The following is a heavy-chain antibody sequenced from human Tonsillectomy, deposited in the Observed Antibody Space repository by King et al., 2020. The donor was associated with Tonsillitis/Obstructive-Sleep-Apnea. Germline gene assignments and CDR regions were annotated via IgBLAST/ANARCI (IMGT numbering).Heavy chain of an antibody. V-gene: IGHV3-15*01. CDR1: GLIFSDAW. CDR2: IKSRDGGGTA. J-gene: IGHJ5*02. Sequence: VQLVESGGGLVRPGGSLRLSCEASGLIFSDAWMSWARQAPGKGLEWVGRIKSRDGGGTADYVAPVQGRFTISRDDSKNTLYLQMNSLKTEDTGVYYCNFESWFDPWGQGTLVTVSS. CDR3: NFESWFDP.